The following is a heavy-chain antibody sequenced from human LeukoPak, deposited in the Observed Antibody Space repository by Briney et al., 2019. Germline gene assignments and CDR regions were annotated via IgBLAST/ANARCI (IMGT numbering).Heavy chain of an antibody. CDR3: TRHDPSPLAFGGVVAPANY. CDR2: IYYSGTT. D-gene: IGHD3-16*02. CDR1: GGSISGYY. J-gene: IGHJ4*02. V-gene: IGHV4-59*01. Sequence: PSETLSLTCNVSGGSISGYYGGWRRQPPGKRLEWIGNIYYSGTTNYNASLDTRLTNSLDTSKNQVSLTLRSVTAADTALYYCTRHDPSPLAFGGVVAPANYWGLGTLVTVSS.